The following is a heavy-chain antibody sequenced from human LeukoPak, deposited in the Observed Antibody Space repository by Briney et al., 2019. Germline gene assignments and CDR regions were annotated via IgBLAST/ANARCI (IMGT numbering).Heavy chain of an antibody. V-gene: IGHV3-30-3*01. CDR3: AKISEALPSNYYDSSAAAIDY. CDR1: GFTFSSYA. J-gene: IGHJ4*02. D-gene: IGHD3-22*01. Sequence: GRSLRLSCAASGFTFSSYAVHWVRQAPGKGLEWVAVISYDGSNKYYADSVKGRFTISRDNSKNTLYLQMNSLGAEDTAVYYCAKISEALPSNYYDSSAAAIDYWGQGTLVTVSS. CDR2: ISYDGSNK.